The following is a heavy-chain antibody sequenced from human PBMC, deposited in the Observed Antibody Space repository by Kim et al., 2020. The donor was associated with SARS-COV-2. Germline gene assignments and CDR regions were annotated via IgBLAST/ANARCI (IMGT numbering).Heavy chain of an antibody. CDR1: GFTFSSYA. D-gene: IGHD2-15*01. J-gene: IGHJ4*02. CDR2: ISYDGSNK. CDR3: ARIPIVVVVAATQEDLTTNLDY. Sequence: GGSLRLSCAASGFTFSSYAMHWVRQAPGKGLEWVAVISYDGSNKYYADSVKGRFTISRDNSKNTLYLQMNSLRAEDTAVYYCARIPIVVVVAATQEDLTTNLDYWGQGTLVTVSS. V-gene: IGHV3-30*04.